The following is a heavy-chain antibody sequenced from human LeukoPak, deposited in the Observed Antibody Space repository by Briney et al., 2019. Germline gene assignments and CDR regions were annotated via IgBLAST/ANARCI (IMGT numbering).Heavy chain of an antibody. V-gene: IGHV1-8*02. CDR1: GYSFTSHN. CDR2: VSPSSGNT. CDR3: VRGHPGYASGWPDY. Sequence: ASVKVSCKTSGYSFTSHNINWVRQATGQGLEWMGWVSPSSGNTAYAQKFQGRVTMTRDTSISTAYMELSSLASEDTAVYYCVRGHPGYASGWPDYWGQGALVTVSS. J-gene: IGHJ4*02. D-gene: IGHD6-19*01.